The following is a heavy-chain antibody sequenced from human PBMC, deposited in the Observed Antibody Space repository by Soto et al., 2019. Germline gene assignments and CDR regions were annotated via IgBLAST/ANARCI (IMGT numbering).Heavy chain of an antibody. Sequence: SKTQGKGLEWVSSISSSSSYIYYADSVKGRFTISRDNAKNSLYLQMNSLRAEDTAVYYCARGDIVVVPGATEYYDYGMDVRGQGTT. CDR3: ARGDIVVVPGATEYYDYGMDV. J-gene: IGHJ6*02. D-gene: IGHD2-2*01. V-gene: IGHV3-21*01. CDR2: ISSSSSYI.